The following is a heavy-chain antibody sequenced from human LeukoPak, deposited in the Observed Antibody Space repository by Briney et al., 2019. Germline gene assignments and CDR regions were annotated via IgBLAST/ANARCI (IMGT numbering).Heavy chain of an antibody. D-gene: IGHD6-13*01. Sequence: PGGSLRLSCAASGFTFTNAWMSRVRQAPGKGLEWVGRIKSKTDGGTADYAAPVKGRFTISRDDSENTLFLQMNSLKTEDTAVYYCTTYSSSYYGSDYWGQGTLVTVSS. CDR3: TTYSSSYYGSDY. J-gene: IGHJ4*02. CDR1: GFTFTNAW. V-gene: IGHV3-15*01. CDR2: IKSKTDGGTA.